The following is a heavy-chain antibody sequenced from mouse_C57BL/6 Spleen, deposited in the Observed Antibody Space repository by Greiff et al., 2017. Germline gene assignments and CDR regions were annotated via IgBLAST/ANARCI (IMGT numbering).Heavy chain of an antibody. J-gene: IGHJ2*01. D-gene: IGHD1-3*01. CDR3: TRDRSGRGYLDY. Sequence: EVKVVESGEGLVKPGGSLKLSCAASGFTFSSYAMSWVRQTPEKRLEWVAYISSGGDYIYYADTVKGRFTISRDNARDTLYLQMGNLKCEDTAIYDCTRDRSGRGYLDYWGQGTTLTVSA. V-gene: IGHV5-9-1*02. CDR1: GFTFSSYA. CDR2: ISSGGDYI.